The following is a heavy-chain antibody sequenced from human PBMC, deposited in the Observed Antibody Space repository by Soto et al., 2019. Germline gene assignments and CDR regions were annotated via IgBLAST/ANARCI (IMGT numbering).Heavy chain of an antibody. J-gene: IGHJ4*02. CDR1: GYTFTNYY. D-gene: IGHD6-13*01. V-gene: IGHV1-46*01. CDR3: AGALTMYSRFDY. CDR2: ISPSGGST. Sequence: ASVKVSCKASGYTFTNYYIHWVRQAPGQGLEWMGVISPSGGSTSYAQKFQGRITMTRDTSTSTVDMEVSSLRFEDTAVYYCAGALTMYSRFDYWGQGTLVTVPS.